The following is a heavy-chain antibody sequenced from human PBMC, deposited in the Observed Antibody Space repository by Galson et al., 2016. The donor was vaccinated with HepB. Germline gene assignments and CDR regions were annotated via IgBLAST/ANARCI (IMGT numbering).Heavy chain of an antibody. CDR2: ISTSGTYM. CDR1: AFTFNTYT. V-gene: IGHV3-21*01. D-gene: IGHD4-17*01. CDR3: ARNGRRNYADYGRFDY. Sequence: SLRLSCAASAFTFNTYTMNWVRQAPGKGLEWVSSISTSGTYMYYADSVRGRFTISRDNAKNSLYLQLNSLRAEDTAVYYCARNGRRNYADYGRFDYWGQGTLVTVSS. J-gene: IGHJ4*02.